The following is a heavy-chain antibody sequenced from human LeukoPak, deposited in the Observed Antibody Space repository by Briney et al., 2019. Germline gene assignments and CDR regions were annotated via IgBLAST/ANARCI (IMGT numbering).Heavy chain of an antibody. Sequence: TSETLSLTCTVSGGSISSYYWSWIRQPPGKGLEWIGYIYYSGSTNYNPSLKSRVTMSVDTSKNQFSLKLSSVTAADTAVYYCARDVVAAAGTWDYWGQGTLVTVSS. D-gene: IGHD6-13*01. V-gene: IGHV4-59*12. CDR1: GGSISSYY. J-gene: IGHJ4*02. CDR2: IYYSGST. CDR3: ARDVVAAAGTWDY.